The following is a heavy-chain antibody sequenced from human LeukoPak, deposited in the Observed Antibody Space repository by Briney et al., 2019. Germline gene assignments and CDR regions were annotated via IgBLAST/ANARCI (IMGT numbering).Heavy chain of an antibody. V-gene: IGHV4-59*01. CDR3: ARGVTPATSHLPLLDY. CDR2: IHYSGST. Sequence: SETLSLTCTVSSGSISPNYWAWIRQSPGRGLEWIGYIHYSGSTNYNPSLQSRVTISRDASRKQFSLRLRSVTAADTAVYYCARGVTPATSHLPLLDYWGQGTLVAVSS. CDR1: SGSISPNY. D-gene: IGHD2-2*01. J-gene: IGHJ4*02.